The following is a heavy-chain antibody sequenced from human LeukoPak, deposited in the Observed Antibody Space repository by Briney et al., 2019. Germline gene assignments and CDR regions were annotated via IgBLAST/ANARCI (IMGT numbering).Heavy chain of an antibody. V-gene: IGHV3-23*01. CDR2: LSGTRDSRGA. D-gene: IGHD6-6*01. Sequence: GGSLTLSCAASGFTFSRSAMTWVRQAPGKGLEWVGSLSGTRDSRGAIYADSVKGRFTISRDASKSKLFPRMNRLTAEDTAIYYCAKTGSSSSHYFYLMDVWAKGVTVPVS. CDR3: AKTGSSSSHYFYLMDV. CDR1: GFTFSRSA. J-gene: IGHJ6*03.